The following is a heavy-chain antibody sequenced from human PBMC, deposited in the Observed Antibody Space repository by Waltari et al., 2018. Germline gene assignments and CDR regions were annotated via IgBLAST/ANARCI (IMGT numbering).Heavy chain of an antibody. V-gene: IGHV1-8*01. CDR3: ARCRRVDP. CDR1: GYTFTTYD. CDR2: MNPNSGNT. Sequence: EKVSCKASGYTFTTYDINWVRQATGQGLEWMGWMNPNSGNTGYAQKCQGRVTMTRNTSISTAYMELSSLKSEDTAVYYGARCRRVDPWGQGTLVTVSS. J-gene: IGHJ5*02.